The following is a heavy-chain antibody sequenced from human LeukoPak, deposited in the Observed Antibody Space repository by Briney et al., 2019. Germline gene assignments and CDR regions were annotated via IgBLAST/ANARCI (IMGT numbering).Heavy chain of an antibody. CDR2: INPHNGDT. CDR3: ARGVYSGWYTHNWLDS. J-gene: IGHJ5*01. V-gene: IGHV1-2*02. Sequence: ASVKVSCKASGYTSTSYYIHWVRQAPGQGLEWMGWINPHNGDTNYEQMFQGRVTMTRDTSISTAYMELSSLRSDDTAVYYCARGVYSGWYTHNWLDSWGQGTLVIVSS. CDR1: GYTSTSYY. D-gene: IGHD6-19*01.